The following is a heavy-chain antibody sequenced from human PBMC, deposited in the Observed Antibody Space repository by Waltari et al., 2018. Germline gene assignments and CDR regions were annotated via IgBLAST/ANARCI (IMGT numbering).Heavy chain of an antibody. CDR2: INPRDGGT. Sequence: QVQLVQSGAEVKKPGTSVKISCKASGYIFTTYHVYWVRQAPGEGLQYMGAINPRDGGTPYAQRFRGRVTMTRATSTSTVYMEIHSLRVEDTAVYYCSRDGLEYYYGMDVWGQGTTVTVSS. CDR3: SRDGLEYYYGMDV. J-gene: IGHJ6*02. CDR1: GYIFTTYH. D-gene: IGHD3-16*01. V-gene: IGHV1-46*03.